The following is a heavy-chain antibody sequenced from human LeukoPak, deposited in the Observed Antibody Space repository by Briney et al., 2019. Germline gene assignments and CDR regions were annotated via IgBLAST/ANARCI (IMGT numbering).Heavy chain of an antibody. J-gene: IGHJ6*02. CDR1: GFTFSSYA. CDR2: ISYDGGNK. V-gene: IGHV3-30-3*01. CDR3: ARDPTSSSWYSYYYGMDV. Sequence: GGYLRLSCTASGFTFSSYAMHWVRQAPGNGLEWVAVISYDGGNKYYADSVKGRFTISRDNSKNTLYLQMNSLRAEDTAVYYCARDPTSSSWYSYYYGMDVWGQGTTVTVSS. D-gene: IGHD6-13*01.